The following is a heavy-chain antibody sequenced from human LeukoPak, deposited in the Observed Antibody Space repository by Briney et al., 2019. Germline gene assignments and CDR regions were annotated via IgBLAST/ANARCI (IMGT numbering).Heavy chain of an antibody. CDR2: IYHSGST. CDR1: GGSISSGGYS. D-gene: IGHD3-22*01. V-gene: IGHV4-30-2*01. J-gene: IGHJ2*01. CDR3: ARGVVVVNWYFDL. Sequence: PSQTLSLTCAVSGGSISSGGYSWSWIRQPPGKGLEWIGYIYHSGSTYYNPSLKSRVTISVDRSKNQFSLKLSSVTAADTAVYYCARGVVVVNWYFDLWGRGTLVTVSS.